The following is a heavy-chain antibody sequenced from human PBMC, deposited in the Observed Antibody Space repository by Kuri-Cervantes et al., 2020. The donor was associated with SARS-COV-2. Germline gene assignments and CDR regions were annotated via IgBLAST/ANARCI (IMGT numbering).Heavy chain of an antibody. CDR3: ARGVHGYDFWSGYLGSDYYYGMDV. D-gene: IGHD3-3*01. J-gene: IGHJ6*02. V-gene: IGHV1-8*01. CDR2: MNPNSGKT. CDR1: GYTFTSYD. Sequence: ASVKVSCKASGYTFTSYDINWVRQAAGQGLELMAWMNPNSGKTDYAQKFQGRVSMTANLSISTAYMELSSLRSEDTAVYYCARGVHGYDFWSGYLGSDYYYGMDVWGQGTTVTVSS.